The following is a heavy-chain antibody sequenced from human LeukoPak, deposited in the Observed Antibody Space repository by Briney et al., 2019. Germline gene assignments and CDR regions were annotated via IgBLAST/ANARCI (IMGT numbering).Heavy chain of an antibody. J-gene: IGHJ4*02. D-gene: IGHD4-17*01. V-gene: IGHV4-59*01. Sequence: SETLSLTCTVSGYSISSYYWSWIRQPPGKGLEWIGYIYYSGSTNYNPSLKSRVTISVDTSKNQFSLKLSSVTAADTAVYYCARGYGATYYFDYWGQGTLVTVSS. CDR2: IYYSGST. CDR3: ARGYGATYYFDY. CDR1: GYSISSYY.